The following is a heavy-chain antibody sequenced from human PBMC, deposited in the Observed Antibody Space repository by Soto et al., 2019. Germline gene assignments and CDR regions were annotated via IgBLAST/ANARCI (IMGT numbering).Heavy chain of an antibody. J-gene: IGHJ5*02. CDR2: IYYSGST. Sequence: PSETLSITWSVAGGSINSYYWSWIRQPPGKGLEWIGYIYYSGSTNYNPSLKSRVTISVDTSKNQFSLKLSSVTAADTAVYYCARDHSSGYYLNWFDPWGQGTLVTVSS. CDR1: GGSINSYY. D-gene: IGHD3-3*01. CDR3: ARDHSSGYYLNWFDP. V-gene: IGHV4-59*01.